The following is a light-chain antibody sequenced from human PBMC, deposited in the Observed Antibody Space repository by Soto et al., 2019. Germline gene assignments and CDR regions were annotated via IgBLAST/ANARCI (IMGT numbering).Light chain of an antibody. CDR1: SSDVGGYNY. CDR3: SSYTSSSTLYV. CDR2: DVS. J-gene: IGLJ1*01. Sequence: QSALTQPASVSGSPGQSITISCTGTSSDVGGYNYVSWYQQHPGKAPKLMIYDVSNRPSGVSNRSSGSKSGNTASLTISGLQAEDVADYYCSSYTSSSTLYVLGTGTKLTLL. V-gene: IGLV2-14*01.